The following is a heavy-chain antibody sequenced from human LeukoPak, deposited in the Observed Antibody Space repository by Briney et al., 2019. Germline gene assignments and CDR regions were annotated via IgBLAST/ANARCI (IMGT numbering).Heavy chain of an antibody. D-gene: IGHD3-22*01. V-gene: IGHV3-30*03. CDR3: ARGGSSGPYYFDY. CDR2: ISYDGSNK. J-gene: IGHJ4*02. CDR1: GFTFRNHG. Sequence: GRSLRLSCAASGFTFRNHGMHWVRQAPGKGLEWVAVISYDGSNKYYADSVKGRFTISRDNAKNSLYLQMNSLRAEDTAVYYCARGGSSGPYYFDYWGQGTLVTVSS.